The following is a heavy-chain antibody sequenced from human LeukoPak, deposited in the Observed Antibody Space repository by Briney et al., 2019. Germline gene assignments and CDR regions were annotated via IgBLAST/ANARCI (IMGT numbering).Heavy chain of an antibody. CDR1: GFTLSSFA. D-gene: IGHD3-22*01. Sequence: GRSLRLSCAASGFTLSSFAMHWVRQAPGKGLEWVALISYDGSNKDYRDSVKGRFTISRDNSKSTLYLQMNSLRTEDTAVYFCVRDGISGYYTGEMYYYYGMDAWGQGTTVTVSS. CDR3: VRDGISGYYTGEMYYYYGMDA. V-gene: IGHV3-30*04. J-gene: IGHJ6*02. CDR2: ISYDGSNK.